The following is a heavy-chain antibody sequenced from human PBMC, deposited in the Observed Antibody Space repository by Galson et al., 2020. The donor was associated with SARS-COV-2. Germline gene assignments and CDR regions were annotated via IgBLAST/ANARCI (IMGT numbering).Heavy chain of an antibody. D-gene: IGHD3-22*01. Sequence: ASVKVSCKASGYTFTGYYMHWVRQAPGQGLEWMGWINPNSGGTNYAQKCQGRFTMTRDTSISTAYMELSRLRSDDTAVYYCARGHYYDSSGYLDAFDIWGQGTMVTVSS. CDR3: ARGHYYDSSGYLDAFDI. CDR1: GYTFTGYY. V-gene: IGHV1-2*02. J-gene: IGHJ3*02. CDR2: INPNSGGT.